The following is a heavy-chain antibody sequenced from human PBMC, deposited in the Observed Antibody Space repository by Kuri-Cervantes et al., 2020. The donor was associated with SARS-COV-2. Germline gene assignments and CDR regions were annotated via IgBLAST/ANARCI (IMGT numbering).Heavy chain of an antibody. Sequence: GGSLRLSCVASGFTFRSYTMTWVRQAPGKALEWVSFITGSGSYKYYADSLKGRMSISKDDAKNSLYLQMNSLRAEDTAVYYCARAARGVSFVYYYMDVWGKGTTVTVSS. V-gene: IGHV3-21*01. J-gene: IGHJ6*03. CDR1: GFTFRSYT. D-gene: IGHD1-26*01. CDR3: ARAARGVSFVYYYMDV. CDR2: ITGSGSYK.